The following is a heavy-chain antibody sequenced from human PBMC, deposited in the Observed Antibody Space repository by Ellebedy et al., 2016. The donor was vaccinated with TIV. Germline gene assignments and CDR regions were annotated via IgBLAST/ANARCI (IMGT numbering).Heavy chain of an antibody. CDR1: GFGVSANY. Sequence: GGSLRLSCAVSGFGVSANYLSWVRQAPGKGLEWVSIIYSAGTTYHADSVKGRLTISRDTSKNMVYLQMNSLRAEDTAVYYCARVDRGLAFDYWGRGTLVTVSS. J-gene: IGHJ4*02. CDR3: ARVDRGLAFDY. D-gene: IGHD3-22*01. CDR2: IYSAGTT. V-gene: IGHV3-53*01.